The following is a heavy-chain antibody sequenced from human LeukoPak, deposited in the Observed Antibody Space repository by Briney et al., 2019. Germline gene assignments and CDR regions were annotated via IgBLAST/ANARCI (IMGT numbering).Heavy chain of an antibody. CDR3: ARDGSVLWRGYHSISYNYYMDV. CDR2: INHSGST. J-gene: IGHJ6*03. Sequence: SETLSLTCTVYGGSFSDYYWGWIRQPPGKGLEWIGEINHSGSTNYNPSLKSRVTISVVTSKNHSSLKLNSVTAADTAVYFCARDGSVLWRGYHSISYNYYMDVWGEGTTVTVSS. D-gene: IGHD3-3*01. V-gene: IGHV4-34*01. CDR1: GGSFSDYY.